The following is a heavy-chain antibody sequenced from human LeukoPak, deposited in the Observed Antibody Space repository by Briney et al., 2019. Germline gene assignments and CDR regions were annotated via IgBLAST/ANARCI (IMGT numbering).Heavy chain of an antibody. D-gene: IGHD3-22*01. Sequence: GGSLRLSCAASGFTFDDYAMHWVRQASGKGLEWVSGISWNSGSIGYADSVEGRFTISRDNAKNSLYLQMNSLRAEDTALYCCAKDISPYYYDSSGSGVFDYWGQGTLVTVSS. CDR2: ISWNSGSI. V-gene: IGHV3-9*01. CDR3: AKDISPYYYDSSGSGVFDY. CDR1: GFTFDDYA. J-gene: IGHJ4*02.